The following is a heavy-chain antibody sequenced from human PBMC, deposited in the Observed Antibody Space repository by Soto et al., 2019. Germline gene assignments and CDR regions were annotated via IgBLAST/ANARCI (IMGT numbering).Heavy chain of an antibody. Sequence: QVQLVQSGAEVKKPGSSVKVSCKTSGGTFSSYAINWVRQAPGQGLEWMGGISPIFGTANYAQKFQGRITITADKSTNTAYMELRSLRSDDTAVYYCASSPPPTVTMYSRFFDLRGRGTLVTVSS. CDR1: GGTFSSYA. D-gene: IGHD4-17*01. V-gene: IGHV1-69*14. J-gene: IGHJ2*01. CDR3: ASSPPPTVTMYSRFFDL. CDR2: ISPIFGTA.